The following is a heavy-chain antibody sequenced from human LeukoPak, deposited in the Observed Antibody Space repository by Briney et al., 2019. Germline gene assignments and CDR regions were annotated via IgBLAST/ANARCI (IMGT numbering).Heavy chain of an antibody. CDR1: GGSINNRSYY. D-gene: IGHD3-16*01. J-gene: IGHJ3*02. CDR3: ARGGGFARAFDI. CDR2: IYYSGST. Sequence: SETLSLTCTVSGGSINNRSYYWGCIRQPPGKGLEWIGSIYYSGSTYYNPSLKSRVTISVDTSKNQFSLKLSSVTAADTAVYYCARGGGFARAFDIWGQGTMVTVSS. V-gene: IGHV4-39*07.